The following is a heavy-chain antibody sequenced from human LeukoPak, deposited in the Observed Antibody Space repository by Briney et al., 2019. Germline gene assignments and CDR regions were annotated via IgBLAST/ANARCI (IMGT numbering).Heavy chain of an antibody. V-gene: IGHV3-9*01. J-gene: IGHJ4*02. CDR1: GFTFDDYA. D-gene: IGHD6-19*01. CDR3: ARNPWLGSVYYFDC. CDR2: ISWNSGNI. Sequence: GRSLRLSCAASGFTFDDYAMHWVRQAPGKGLEWASGISWNSGNIGYADSVKGRFTISRDNAKNSLYLQMNSLRAEDTALYYCARNPWLGSVYYFDCWGQGTLVTVSS.